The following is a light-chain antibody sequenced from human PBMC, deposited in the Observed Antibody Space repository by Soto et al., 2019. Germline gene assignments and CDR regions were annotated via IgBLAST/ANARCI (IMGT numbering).Light chain of an antibody. CDR2: AAS. CDR1: QSIGSY. CDR3: QQSYSTPFT. J-gene: IGKJ4*01. V-gene: IGKV1-39*01. Sequence: DIQMTQSPSSLSASVGDRVTITCRASQSIGSYINWYQHKPRKAPNLLIFAASNLESGVPSRFSGSGSGTDFTLTISSRQPEDFATYYFQQSYSTPFTFGGGTEVEIK.